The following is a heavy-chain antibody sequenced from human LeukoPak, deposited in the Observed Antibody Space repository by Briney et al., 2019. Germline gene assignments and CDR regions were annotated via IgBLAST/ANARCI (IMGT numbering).Heavy chain of an antibody. Sequence: PSGTLSLTCTVSGGSISSYYWSWIRQPPGKGLEWIGYIYYSGSTNYNPSLKSRVTISVDTSKNQFSLKLSSVTAADTAVYYCARGLRGYYSDYWGQGTLVTVSS. CDR2: IYYSGST. D-gene: IGHD3-22*01. CDR3: ARGLRGYYSDY. CDR1: GGSISSYY. V-gene: IGHV4-59*01. J-gene: IGHJ4*02.